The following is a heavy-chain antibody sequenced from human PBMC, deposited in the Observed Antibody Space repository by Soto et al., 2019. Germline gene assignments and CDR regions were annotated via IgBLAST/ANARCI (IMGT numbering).Heavy chain of an antibody. CDR3: ARTQLEEYYYYYGMDV. V-gene: IGHV1-8*01. J-gene: IGHJ6*02. D-gene: IGHD6-13*01. CDR1: GYTFTSYD. Sequence: QVQLVQSGAEVKKPGASVKVSCKASGYTFTSYDINWVRQATGQGLEWMGWMNPNSGNTGYAQKYQGRVTMTKNTSISTAYMELSSLRSEDTAVYYCARTQLEEYYYYYGMDVWGQGTTVTVSS. CDR2: MNPNSGNT.